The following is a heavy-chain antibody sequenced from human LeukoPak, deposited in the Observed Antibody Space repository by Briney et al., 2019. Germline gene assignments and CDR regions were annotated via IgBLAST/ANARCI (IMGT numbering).Heavy chain of an antibody. V-gene: IGHV3-48*03. CDR1: GFTFSSYE. CDR3: AKDGQQWLVVYYLDY. J-gene: IGHJ4*02. CDR2: ISSSGSTI. Sequence: GGSLRLSCAASGFTFSSYEMNWVRQAPGKGLEWVSYISSSGSTIYYADSVKGRFTISRDNAKKSLYLQMNSLRAEDTAVYYCAKDGQQWLVVYYLDYWGQGTLVTVSS. D-gene: IGHD6-19*01.